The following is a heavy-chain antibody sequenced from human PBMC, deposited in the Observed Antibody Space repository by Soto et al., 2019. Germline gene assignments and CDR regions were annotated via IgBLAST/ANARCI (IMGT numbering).Heavy chain of an antibody. J-gene: IGHJ4*02. CDR2: IESDGSST. V-gene: IGHV3-74*01. CDR1: GFTFSSYW. CDR3: ARPVKREERKGLDC. D-gene: IGHD6-25*01. Sequence: GGSLRLSCVASGFTFSSYWMHWVRQVPGKGLVWVSRIESDGSSTNYADSVKGRFIISRDNAKNTLYLQMNSLTIEDTAGYYWARPVKREERKGLDCWGKGPLVIVTS.